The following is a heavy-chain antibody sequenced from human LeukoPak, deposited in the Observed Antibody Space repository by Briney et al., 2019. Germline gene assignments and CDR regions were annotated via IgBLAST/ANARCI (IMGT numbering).Heavy chain of an antibody. CDR2: IKEDGSEK. CDR3: AREPGYSEFDV. Sequence: GGSLRLSCVASGFTFSRYWMSWVRQAPGKGPEFVANIKEDGSEKSYVDSVKGRFTISRDNAKNSVSLQMNSLRVDDTAVYYCAREPGYSEFDVWGQGARVIVSS. CDR1: GFTFSRYW. D-gene: IGHD4-11*01. J-gene: IGHJ3*01. V-gene: IGHV3-7*01.